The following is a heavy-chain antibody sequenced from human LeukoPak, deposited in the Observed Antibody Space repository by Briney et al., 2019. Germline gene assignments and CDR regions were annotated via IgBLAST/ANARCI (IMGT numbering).Heavy chain of an antibody. D-gene: IGHD1-26*01. V-gene: IGHV4-30-2*06. J-gene: IGHJ4*02. CDR1: NGSINSGDYF. CDR3: AATIVGASHDY. Sequence: PSQTLSLTCTVSNGSINSGDYFWSWVRQLPGKSLEWIGYIYQTGDTYYNAYLKSRITMSLDRSGNQFSLKLSSATAADTAFYYCAATIVGASHDYWGQGTLVTVSS. CDR2: IYQTGDT.